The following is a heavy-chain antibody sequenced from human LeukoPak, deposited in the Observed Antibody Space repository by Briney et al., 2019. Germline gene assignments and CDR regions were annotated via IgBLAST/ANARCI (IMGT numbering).Heavy chain of an antibody. CDR3: ARGSGVDIVAAIPGPYFDY. CDR2: IWYDGSNK. Sequence: GGSLRLSCAASGFTFSSYEMNWVRQAPGKGLEWVAVIWYDGSNKYYADSVKGRFTISRDNSKNTLYLQMNSLRAEDTAVYYCARGSGVDIVAAIPGPYFDYWGQGTLVTVSS. J-gene: IGHJ4*02. V-gene: IGHV3-33*08. D-gene: IGHD5-12*01. CDR1: GFTFSSYE.